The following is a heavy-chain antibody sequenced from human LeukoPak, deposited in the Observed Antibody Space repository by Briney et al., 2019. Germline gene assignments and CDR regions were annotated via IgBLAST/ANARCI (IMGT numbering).Heavy chain of an antibody. Sequence: ASVKVSCKASGYTFTGYYLYWVRQAPGQGLEWMGRINPNSGGTNYAQKFQGRVTMTRGTSISTAYMELSRLRSDDAAVYYCARGDIVATIDYWGQGTLVTVSS. D-gene: IGHD5-12*01. CDR1: GYTFTGYY. CDR3: ARGDIVATIDY. J-gene: IGHJ4*02. CDR2: INPNSGGT. V-gene: IGHV1-2*06.